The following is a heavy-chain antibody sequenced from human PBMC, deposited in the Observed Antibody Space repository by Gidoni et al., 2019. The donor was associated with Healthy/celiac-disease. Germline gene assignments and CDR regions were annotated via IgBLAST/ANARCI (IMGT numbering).Heavy chain of an antibody. CDR2: IWYDGSNK. Sequence: QVQLVESGGGVVQPGRSLRLSCAASGFTFRSYGMHWVRQAPGKGLEWVAVIWYDGSNKYYADSVKGRFTISRDNSKNTLYLQMNSLRAEDTAVYYCARDFKPVPYWYFDLWGRGTLVTVSS. CDR1: GFTFRSYG. CDR3: ARDFKPVPYWYFDL. V-gene: IGHV3-33*01. J-gene: IGHJ2*01. D-gene: IGHD6-13*01.